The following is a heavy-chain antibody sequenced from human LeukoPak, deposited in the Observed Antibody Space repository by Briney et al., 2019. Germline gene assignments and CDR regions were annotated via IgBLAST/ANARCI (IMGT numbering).Heavy chain of an antibody. Sequence: SETLSLTCAVSGGSISGGGYSWSWIRQPPGKGLEWIGYIYHSGSTYYNPSLKSRVTISVDRSKNQFSLKLSSVTAADTAVYYCARDYCTNGVCYYFDYWGQGTLVTVSS. CDR3: ARDYCTNGVCYYFDY. CDR2: IYHSGST. D-gene: IGHD2-8*01. CDR1: GGSISGGGYS. J-gene: IGHJ4*02. V-gene: IGHV4-30-2*01.